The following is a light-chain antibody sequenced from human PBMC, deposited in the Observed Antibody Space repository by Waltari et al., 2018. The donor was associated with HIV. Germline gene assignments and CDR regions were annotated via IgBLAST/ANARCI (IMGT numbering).Light chain of an antibody. Sequence: NFMLTQPHSVSESPGKTVTISCTRSSGRIASNYVQWYQKRPGSSPTTVIYKDDQRPSGVPDRFSGSIDSSSNSASLTISGLRTEDEADYYCQSYDNENPVLFGGGTKLTVL. CDR3: QSYDNENPVL. CDR2: KDD. J-gene: IGLJ2*01. CDR1: SGRIASNY. V-gene: IGLV6-57*01.